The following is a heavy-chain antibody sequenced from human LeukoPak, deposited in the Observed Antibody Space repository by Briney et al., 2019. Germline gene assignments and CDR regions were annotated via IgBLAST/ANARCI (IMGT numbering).Heavy chain of an antibody. Sequence: PGGSLRLSCAASGFTFSDHDMHWVRQAPGKGLEWVAYMRFDGRDYYYGASVKGRMTSSRSNSRSTLFLQMRRLRPEDPAVYYCARDCGVGPSTIFSPFDLWGHGTLVTVSS. D-gene: IGHD2-21*01. V-gene: IGHV3-30*02. CDR3: ARDCGVGPSTIFSPFDL. CDR2: MRFDGRDY. J-gene: IGHJ1*01. CDR1: GFTFSDHD.